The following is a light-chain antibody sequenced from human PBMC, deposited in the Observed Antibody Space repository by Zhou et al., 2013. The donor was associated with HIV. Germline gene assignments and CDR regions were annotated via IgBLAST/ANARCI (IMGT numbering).Light chain of an antibody. CDR1: QSLLHSNGYKY. V-gene: IGKV2-28*01. CDR2: LGS. Sequence: DIVMIQSPLSLPITPGEPASISCGSSQSLLHSNGYKYLDWYLQKPGQSPQLLIYLGSNRASGVPDRFSGSGSGTDFTLKISRVEAEDVGVYYCMQALQTPLTFGQGTKVEI. CDR3: MQALQTPLT. J-gene: IGKJ1*01.